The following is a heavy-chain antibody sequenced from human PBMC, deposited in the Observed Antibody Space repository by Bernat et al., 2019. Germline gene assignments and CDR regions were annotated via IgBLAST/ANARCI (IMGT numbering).Heavy chain of an antibody. J-gene: IGHJ4*02. CDR2: IYTSGST. CDR1: GGSISSGNFY. Sequence: QVQLQESGPGLVKPSQTLSLTCTVSGGSISSGNFYWGWIRQPAGKGLEWIGRIYTSGSTSYNPSLKSRVTISADTSKNQFSLKLSSVTAADTAVYYCAREPPGDWGQGTLVTVS. CDR3: AREPPGD. V-gene: IGHV4-61*02.